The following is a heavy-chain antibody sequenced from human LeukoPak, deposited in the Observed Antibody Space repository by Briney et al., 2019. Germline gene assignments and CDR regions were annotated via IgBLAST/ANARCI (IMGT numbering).Heavy chain of an antibody. CDR2: IKQDGSEK. Sequence: GGSLRLSCAATGFTFSSDWMSWVRQAPGKGLEWVANIKQDGSEKYYVDSVKGRFTISRDNAKNSLYLQMNSLRAEDTAVYYCASRNTGYSSSWATYYFDYWGQGTLVTVSS. J-gene: IGHJ4*02. CDR1: GFTFSSDW. V-gene: IGHV3-7*01. D-gene: IGHD6-13*01. CDR3: ASRNTGYSSSWATYYFDY.